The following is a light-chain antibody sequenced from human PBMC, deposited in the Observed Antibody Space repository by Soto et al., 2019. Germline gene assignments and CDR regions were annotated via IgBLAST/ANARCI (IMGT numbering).Light chain of an antibody. CDR2: DVA. J-gene: IGLJ1*01. CDR1: SSDVGGYNS. CDR3: CSYAARGTFV. Sequence: QSALTQPRSVSGSPGQSGTISCTGTSSDVGGYNSVSWYQQHPGKAPKLLIYDVAKWASGVPDRFSGSKSDNTASLTISGLQAEDEADYYCCSYAARGTFVFGIGTKVTVL. V-gene: IGLV2-11*01.